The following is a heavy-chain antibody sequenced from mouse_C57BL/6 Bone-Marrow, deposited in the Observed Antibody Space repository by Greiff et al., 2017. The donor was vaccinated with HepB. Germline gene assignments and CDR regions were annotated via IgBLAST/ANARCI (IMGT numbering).Heavy chain of an antibody. J-gene: IGHJ3*01. CDR2: IDPANGNT. D-gene: IGHD2-3*01. V-gene: IGHV14-3*01. CDR1: GFNIKNTY. Sequence: EVQLQQSVAELVRPGASVKLSCTASGFNIKNTYMHWVKQRPEQGLEWIGRIDPANGNTKNAPKFQGKATITADTSSNTAYLQLSSLTSEDTAIYYCASPIYDGYSWFAYWGQGTLVTVSA. CDR3: ASPIYDGYSWFAY.